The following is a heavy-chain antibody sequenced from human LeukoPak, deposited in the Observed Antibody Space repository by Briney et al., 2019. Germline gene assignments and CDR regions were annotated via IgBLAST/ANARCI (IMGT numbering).Heavy chain of an antibody. CDR1: GGSISSGDYY. Sequence: SQTLSLTCTVSGGSISSGDYYWNWIRQPPGKGLEWIGYTYYSGSTYYNPSLKSRVTISVDTSENQFSLKLSSVTAADTAVYYCARDYRGYGAFDIWGQGTMVTVSS. J-gene: IGHJ3*02. CDR2: TYYSGST. D-gene: IGHD3-22*01. V-gene: IGHV4-30-4*08. CDR3: ARDYRGYGAFDI.